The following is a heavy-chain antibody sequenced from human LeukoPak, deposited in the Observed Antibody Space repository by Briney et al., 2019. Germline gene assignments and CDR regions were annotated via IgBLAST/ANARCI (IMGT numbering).Heavy chain of an antibody. D-gene: IGHD3-22*01. CDR1: GGSISSTSYY. CDR3: AKAGVRYFDSSGLYAFDF. Sequence: SETLSLTCAVSGGSISSTSYYWAWIRQPPGKGLEWIGTIYYSGSTYHNPSLKSRVTVSVDTSRNQFSLKLSSVDAADTAVYYCAKAGVRYFDSSGLYAFDFWGQGTTVTVSS. J-gene: IGHJ3*01. CDR2: IYYSGST. V-gene: IGHV4-39*01.